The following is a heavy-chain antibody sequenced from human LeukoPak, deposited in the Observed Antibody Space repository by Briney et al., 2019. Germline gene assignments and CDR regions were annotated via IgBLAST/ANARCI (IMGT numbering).Heavy chain of an antibody. D-gene: IGHD3-22*01. Sequence: PGGSLRLSCAASGFTLSYYAMHWVRQAPGKGLEWVALIWSDGSNDNYADSVKGRFTISRDTSRNTLYLQMHSLRAEDTAVYYCARDADTSGSYWYFDLWGRGTQVTVSS. CDR2: IWSDGSND. CDR1: GFTLSYYA. J-gene: IGHJ2*01. V-gene: IGHV3-33*01. CDR3: ARDADTSGSYWYFDL.